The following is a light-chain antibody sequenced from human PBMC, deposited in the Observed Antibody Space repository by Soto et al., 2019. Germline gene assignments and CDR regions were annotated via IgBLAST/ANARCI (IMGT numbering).Light chain of an antibody. CDR2: DVT. Sequence: QSALTQAASVSGSPGQSVTISCTGTSSDIGLYNYVSWYQQHPAKAPKLMVYDVTHRPSGVSNRFSGSKSGNTASLTISVLLVEDEADYYCTSYTNSNTLIFGGGTKVTVL. CDR1: SSDIGLYNY. J-gene: IGLJ2*01. V-gene: IGLV2-14*01. CDR3: TSYTNSNTLI.